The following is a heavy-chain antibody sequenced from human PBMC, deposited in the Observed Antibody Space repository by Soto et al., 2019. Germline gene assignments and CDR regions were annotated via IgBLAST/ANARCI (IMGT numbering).Heavy chain of an antibody. CDR2: ISWNSGSI. J-gene: IGHJ5*02. Sequence: GGSLRLSCAASGFTFDDYAMHWVRQAPGKGLEWVSGISWNSGSIGYADSVKGRFTISRDNAKNSLYLQMNSLRAEDTALYYCAKDSGYGGNRNWFDPWGQGTLVTVSS. V-gene: IGHV3-9*01. D-gene: IGHD4-17*01. CDR3: AKDSGYGGNRNWFDP. CDR1: GFTFDDYA.